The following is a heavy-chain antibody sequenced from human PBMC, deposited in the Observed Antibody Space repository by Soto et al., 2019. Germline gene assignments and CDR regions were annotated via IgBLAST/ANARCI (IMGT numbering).Heavy chain of an antibody. J-gene: IGHJ4*02. CDR1: GFTFSSYA. CDR3: AKDWHSSSSGLRVDY. V-gene: IGHV3-23*01. CDR2: INDSGGRT. Sequence: EVQLLDSGGGFVQPGRSLRLSCAASGFTFSSYAMSWVRQAPGKGLEWVSTINDSGGRTYYADSVKGRYTISRENSKNTLYLQMNSLRAEDTAVYYCAKDWHSSSSGLRVDYWGQGSLVTVSS. D-gene: IGHD6-6*01.